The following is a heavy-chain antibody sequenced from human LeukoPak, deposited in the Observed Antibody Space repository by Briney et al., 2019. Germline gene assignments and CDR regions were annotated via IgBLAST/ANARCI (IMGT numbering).Heavy chain of an antibody. J-gene: IGHJ4*02. V-gene: IGHV3-21*01. CDR2: ISSNSYYI. CDR1: GFTFSRYS. D-gene: IGHD3-3*01. Sequence: PGGSLRLSCAASGFTFSRYSMNWVRQAPGKGLEWVSTISSNSYYIYYADSVKGRFTISRDNAKNSVYLQMNSLTVEGTAVYFCARDLSSGHPGGFDYWGQGALVTVSS. CDR3: ARDLSSGHPGGFDY.